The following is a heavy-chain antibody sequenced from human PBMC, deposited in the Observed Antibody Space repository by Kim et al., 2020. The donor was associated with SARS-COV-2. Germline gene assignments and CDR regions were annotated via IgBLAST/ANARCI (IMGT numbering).Heavy chain of an antibody. CDR2: ISSGNGNT. V-gene: IGHV1-3*04. CDR1: GYTFINSA. CDR3: AAEIDGIDI. J-gene: IGHJ3*02. D-gene: IGHD1-1*01. Sequence: ASVKVSCKTFGYTFINSAIHWVRQAPGQSLEWMGWISSGNGNTKFSQNFQDRITLTRDTSASTAYMDVSSLRSEDTAVYYCAAEIDGIDIWGQGTRVTVSS.